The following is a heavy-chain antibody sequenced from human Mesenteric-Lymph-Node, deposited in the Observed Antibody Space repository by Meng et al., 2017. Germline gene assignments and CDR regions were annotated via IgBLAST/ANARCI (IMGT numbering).Heavy chain of an antibody. J-gene: IGHJ4*02. V-gene: IGHV4-30-4*01. Sequence: QVQLTQSGPGLVKPSQTLSLTCIVSGGSINSGDYYWSWIRPPPGKGLEWIGYIYYTGSTYYNPSLKSRVTISMDTSKNQFSLRLSSVTAADTAVYYCARNYYFDYWGQGTLVTVSS. CDR1: GGSINSGDYY. CDR3: ARNYYFDY. CDR2: IYYTGST.